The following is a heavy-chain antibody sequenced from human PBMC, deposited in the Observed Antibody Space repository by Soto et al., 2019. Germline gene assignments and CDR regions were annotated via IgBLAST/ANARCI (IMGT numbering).Heavy chain of an antibody. J-gene: IGHJ4*02. CDR2: IYYSGST. CDR3: ARGRYSSSSNPFDY. D-gene: IGHD6-13*01. CDR1: GGSISSYY. Sequence: SETLSLTCSVSGGSISSYYWSWIRQPPGKGLEWIGYIYYSGSTNYNPSLKSRVTISVDTSKNQFSLKLSSVTAADTAVYYCARGRYSSSSNPFDYWGQGTLVTVSS. V-gene: IGHV4-59*01.